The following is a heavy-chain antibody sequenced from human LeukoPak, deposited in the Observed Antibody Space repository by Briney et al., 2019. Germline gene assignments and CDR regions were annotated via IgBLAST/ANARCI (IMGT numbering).Heavy chain of an antibody. D-gene: IGHD3-22*01. V-gene: IGHV3-23*01. J-gene: IGHJ4*02. Sequence: GGSLRLSCAASGFTFSSHPMNWVRQAPGKGLEWVSAISGSGLSTFYADSVKGRFTISRDNSENTVYLQMSSLRAEDTAVYFCAKHDSGYFRSHDYWGQGTLVTVSS. CDR3: AKHDSGYFRSHDY. CDR2: ISGSGLST. CDR1: GFTFSSHP.